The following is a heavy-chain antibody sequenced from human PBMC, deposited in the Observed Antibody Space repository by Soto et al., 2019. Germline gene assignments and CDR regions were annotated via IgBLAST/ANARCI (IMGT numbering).Heavy chain of an antibody. Sequence: GGSLRLSCAASGFTFSTYAMSWVRQAPGKGLEWVSTISSSGGSTHYADSVKGRFTISRDNAKNTLYLQMNSLRADDTAMYYCVRDVQFQSFDYWGQGTLVTVSS. V-gene: IGHV3-23*01. CDR2: ISSSGGST. CDR3: VRDVQFQSFDY. D-gene: IGHD4-4*01. CDR1: GFTFSTYA. J-gene: IGHJ4*02.